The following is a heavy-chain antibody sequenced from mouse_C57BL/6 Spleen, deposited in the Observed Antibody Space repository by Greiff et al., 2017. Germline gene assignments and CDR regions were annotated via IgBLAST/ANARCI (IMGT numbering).Heavy chain of an antibody. D-gene: IGHD2-5*01. CDR3: TRDSNYVYAMDY. V-gene: IGHV5-9-1*02. CDR2: ISSGGDYI. CDR1: GFTFSSYA. Sequence: EVKVVESGEGLVKPGGSLKLSCAASGFTFSSYAMSWVRQTPEKRLEWVAYISSGGDYIYYADTVKGRFTISRDNARNTLYLQMSSLKSEDTAMYYCTRDSNYVYAMDYWGQGTSVTVSS. J-gene: IGHJ4*01.